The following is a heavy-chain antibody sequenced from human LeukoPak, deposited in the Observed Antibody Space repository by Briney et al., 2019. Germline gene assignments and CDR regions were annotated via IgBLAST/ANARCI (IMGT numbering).Heavy chain of an antibody. V-gene: IGHV4-59*01. J-gene: IGHJ5*02. CDR3: ARARDGHINNWFDP. D-gene: IGHD5-24*01. CDR2: IYYSGST. Sequence: SETLSLTCAVYGGSFSGYYWSWIRQPPGKGLEWIGYIYYSGSTEYNPSLKSRVTISVDTSKNQFSLKMSSVTAADTAVYYCARARDGHINNWFDPWGQGTLVTVSS. CDR1: GGSFSGYY.